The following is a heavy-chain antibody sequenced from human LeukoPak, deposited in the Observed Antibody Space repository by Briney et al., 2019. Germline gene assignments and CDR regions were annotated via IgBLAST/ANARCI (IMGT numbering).Heavy chain of an antibody. CDR3: ARDAFSYYYYYMDV. J-gene: IGHJ6*03. Sequence: GGSLRLSCAVSGFSFSSYWMSWVRQAPGRGLEWVATIRQDGSEKHYVDSVKGRFTISRDNAKNSLYLQMNSLRAEDTAVYYCARDAFSYYYYYMDVWGKGTTVTVSS. CDR1: GFSFSSYW. V-gene: IGHV3-7*01. CDR2: IRQDGSEK.